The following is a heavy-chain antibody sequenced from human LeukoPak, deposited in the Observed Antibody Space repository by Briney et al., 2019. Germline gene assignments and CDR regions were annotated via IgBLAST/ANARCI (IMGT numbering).Heavy chain of an antibody. J-gene: IGHJ6*02. CDR3: AKDEAATYDFWSGYPYYYYYGMDV. D-gene: IGHD3-3*01. CDR2: ISGSGGST. V-gene: IGHV3-23*01. CDR1: GFTFSSYA. Sequence: PGGSLRLSCAASGFTFSSYAMSWVRQAPGKGLEWVSAISGSGGSTYYADSVKGRFTISRDNSKNTLYLQMNSLRAEDTAVYYCAKDEAATYDFWSGYPYYYYYGMDVWGQGTTVTVSS.